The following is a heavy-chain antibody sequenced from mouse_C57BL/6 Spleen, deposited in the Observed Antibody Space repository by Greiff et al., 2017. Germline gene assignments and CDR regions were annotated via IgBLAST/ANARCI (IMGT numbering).Heavy chain of an antibody. Sequence: QVQLQQSGPELVKPGASVKISCKASGYAFSSSWLNWVKQRPGQGLEWIGRIYPGDGGTNYNGKFKGKATLTADKSSSTASMQLSSLTSEDSAVYFCARGLLRYYAMDYWGQGTSVTVSS. CDR3: ARGLLRYYAMDY. V-gene: IGHV1-82*01. CDR1: GYAFSSSW. CDR2: IYPGDGGT. J-gene: IGHJ4*01. D-gene: IGHD1-1*01.